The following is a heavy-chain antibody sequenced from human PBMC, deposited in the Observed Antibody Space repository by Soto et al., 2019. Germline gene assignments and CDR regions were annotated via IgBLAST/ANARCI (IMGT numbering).Heavy chain of an antibody. CDR2: ISGSGGST. V-gene: IGHV3-23*01. J-gene: IGHJ6*02. CDR3: ANGGENDYGDYNYYYYGMDV. D-gene: IGHD4-17*01. Sequence: GGSLRLSCAASGFTFSSYAMSWVRQAPGKGLEWVSAISGSGGSTYYADSVKGRFTISRDNSKNTLYLQMNSLRAEDTAVYYCANGGENDYGDYNYYYYGMDVWGQGTTVTVSS. CDR1: GFTFSSYA.